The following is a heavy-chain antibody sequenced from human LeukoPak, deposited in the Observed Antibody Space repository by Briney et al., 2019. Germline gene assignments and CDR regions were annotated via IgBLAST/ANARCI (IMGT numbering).Heavy chain of an antibody. J-gene: IGHJ4*02. V-gene: IGHV1-2*02. Sequence: ASVKVSCKASGYTFTGYYMHWVRQAPGQGLEWMGWINPNSGGTNYAQKFQGRVTMTRDTTISTAYMEVSRLRSDDTAVYYCASRHIGVTGTDYWGQGTLVTVSS. D-gene: IGHD6-19*01. CDR1: GYTFTGYY. CDR2: INPNSGGT. CDR3: ASRHIGVTGTDY.